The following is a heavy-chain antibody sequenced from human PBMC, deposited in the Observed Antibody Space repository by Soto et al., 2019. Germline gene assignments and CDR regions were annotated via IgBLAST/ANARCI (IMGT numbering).Heavy chain of an antibody. CDR1: GGSISSGGYF. J-gene: IGHJ3*02. CDR3: ARDILLWFGELPPRAHDAFDI. D-gene: IGHD3-10*01. V-gene: IGHV4-31*03. Sequence: QVQLQESGPGLVKPSQTLSLTCTVSGGSISSGGYFWSWIRHHPGKGLEWIGDINYSGSTYSNPSIKSRVTISVDTSKNQFSLKMSSVTAAAPAVYYCARDILLWFGELPPRAHDAFDIWGQGTMVPVSS. CDR2: INYSGST.